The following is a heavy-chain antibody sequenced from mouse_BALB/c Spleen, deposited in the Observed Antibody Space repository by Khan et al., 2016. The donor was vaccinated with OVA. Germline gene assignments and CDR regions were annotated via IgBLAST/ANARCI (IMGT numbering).Heavy chain of an antibody. Sequence: VQLQQSGAELVKAGASVKMSCKASGYTFTSYWMHWVKQRLGQGLEWFAETNPTNGRTYYNEKFKSKATLTVDKSSSTAYMLLSGPTFEDSAVYDYARIEKIVATYFDYWGQGTTLTVSA. CDR2: TNPTNGRT. CDR3: ARIEKIVATYFDY. D-gene: IGHD1-1*01. V-gene: IGHV1S81*02. CDR1: GYTFTSYW. J-gene: IGHJ2*01.